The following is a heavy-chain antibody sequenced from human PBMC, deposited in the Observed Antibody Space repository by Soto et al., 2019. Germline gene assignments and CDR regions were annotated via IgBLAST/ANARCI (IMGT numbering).Heavy chain of an antibody. J-gene: IGHJ4*02. CDR2: INNSGST. Sequence: SETLSLTCAVYGGSFSGYYWSWIRQPPGKGLEWIGEINNSGSTNYNPSLKRRVTISVDNSKNQFSLXLSSVTAAETAVDYCERGAVASGSHLFDYGGQGTLVTVAS. CDR1: GGSFSGYY. D-gene: IGHD6-19*01. CDR3: ERGAVASGSHLFDY. V-gene: IGHV4-34*01.